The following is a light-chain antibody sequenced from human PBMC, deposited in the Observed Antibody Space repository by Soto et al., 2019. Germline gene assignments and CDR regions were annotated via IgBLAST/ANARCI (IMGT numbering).Light chain of an antibody. V-gene: IGKV3D-15*01. J-gene: IGKJ1*01. Sequence: EIVLTQSPGTLSLAPGERATLSCRASQSVSSSYLAWYQQKPGQAPRLLIYGAPSRATGIPARFSGSGSGTEFTLTISSLQSEDFALYYCQQYNDWPLTFGQGTKVDIK. CDR3: QQYNDWPLT. CDR1: QSVSSSY. CDR2: GAP.